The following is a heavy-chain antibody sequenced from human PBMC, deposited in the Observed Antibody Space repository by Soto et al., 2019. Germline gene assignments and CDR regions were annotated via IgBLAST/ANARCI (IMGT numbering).Heavy chain of an antibody. CDR3: VKGGYHYFHS. J-gene: IGHJ4*02. D-gene: IGHD5-12*01. CDR2: ISYDGSNK. CDR1: RFTFSNYG. V-gene: IGHV3-30*18. Sequence: QVQLVESGGGVVQPGRSLRLSCAASRFTFSNYGMHWVRQTPGKGLEWVAVISYDGSNKYYADSVKGRFTISRDNSKNTLYLQMNSLRAEDTAVYYCVKGGYHYFHSWGQGTLVTVSS.